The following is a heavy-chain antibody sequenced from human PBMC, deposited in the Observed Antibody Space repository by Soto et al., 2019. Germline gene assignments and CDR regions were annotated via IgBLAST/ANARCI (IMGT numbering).Heavy chain of an antibody. D-gene: IGHD3-10*01. CDR1: GGSISSGGYY. CDR2: IYYSGST. Sequence: SETLSLTCTVSGGSISSGGYYWSWIRQHPGKGLEWIGYIYYSGSTYYNPSLKSRVTISVDTSKNQFSLKLSSVTAADTAVYYCARDISGSPHNWFDPWGQGTLVTVSS. CDR3: ARDISGSPHNWFDP. V-gene: IGHV4-31*03. J-gene: IGHJ5*02.